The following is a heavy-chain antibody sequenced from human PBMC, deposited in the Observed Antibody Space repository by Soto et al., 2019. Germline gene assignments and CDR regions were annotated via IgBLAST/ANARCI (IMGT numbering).Heavy chain of an antibody. J-gene: IGHJ4*02. CDR2: XXXXXXXX. CDR1: GYTLTELS. V-gene: IGHV1-2*02. D-gene: IGHD6-19*01. Sequence: ASVKVSCKVSGYTLTELSMHWARQAPGQGLEWMXXXXXXXXXXXXXXXXQGRVTMTRDTSISTAYMELSRLRSDDTAVYYCARDLYSSGWYSGDYWGQGTLVTVSS. CDR3: ARDLYSSGWYSGDY.